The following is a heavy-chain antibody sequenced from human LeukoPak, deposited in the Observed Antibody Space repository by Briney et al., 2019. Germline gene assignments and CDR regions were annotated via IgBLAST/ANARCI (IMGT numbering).Heavy chain of an antibody. Sequence: GGSLRLSCAASGFTFSSYGMHWVRQAPGKGLEWVAVISYDGSNKYYADSVKGRFTISRDNSKNTLYLQMNSLRAEDTAVYYCATIGGGSGSYYYRGAFDIWGQGTMVTVSS. J-gene: IGHJ3*02. V-gene: IGHV3-30*03. CDR2: ISYDGSNK. D-gene: IGHD3-10*01. CDR3: ATIGGGSGSYYYRGAFDI. CDR1: GFTFSSYG.